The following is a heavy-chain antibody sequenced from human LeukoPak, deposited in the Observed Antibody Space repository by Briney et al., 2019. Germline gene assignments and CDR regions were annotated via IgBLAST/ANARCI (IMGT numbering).Heavy chain of an antibody. CDR3: AELGITMIGGV. V-gene: IGHV3-48*03. D-gene: IGHD3-10*02. CDR2: ISSSGSTI. Sequence: GGSLRLSCAASGFTSSSYEMNWVRQAPGKGLEWVSYISSSGSTIYYAHSVKGRFTISRDNAKNSLYLQMNSLRAEDTAVYYCAELGITMIGGVWGKGTTVTISS. J-gene: IGHJ6*04. CDR1: GFTSSSYE.